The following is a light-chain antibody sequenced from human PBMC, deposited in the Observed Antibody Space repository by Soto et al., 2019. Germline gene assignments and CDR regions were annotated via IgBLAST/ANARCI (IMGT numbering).Light chain of an antibody. V-gene: IGKV1-5*03. CDR1: QSISSW. J-gene: IGKJ1*01. CDR3: LRHDLYPWT. CDR2: KAS. Sequence: DIQMTQSPSTLSASVGDRVTITCRASQSISSWLAWYQQKPGKAPKLLIYKASTLKSGVPSRFSGSGSGTEFTLTISSLQPEDFATYYCLRHDLYPWTFGQGTKVDIK.